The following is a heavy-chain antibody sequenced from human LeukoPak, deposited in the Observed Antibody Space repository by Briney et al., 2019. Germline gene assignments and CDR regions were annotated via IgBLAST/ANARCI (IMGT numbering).Heavy chain of an antibody. CDR3: ARAPSRRVFDY. CDR2: IYYSGST. V-gene: IGHV4-59*01. D-gene: IGHD1-14*01. Sequence: SETVSLTCTVSGGSIRSYYCNWIRQPPGKGLEWIGYIYYSGSTNYNPSLKSRVTISVDTSKNQFSLKLSSVTAADTAVYYCARAPSRRVFDYWGQGTLVTVSS. J-gene: IGHJ4*02. CDR1: GGSIRSYY.